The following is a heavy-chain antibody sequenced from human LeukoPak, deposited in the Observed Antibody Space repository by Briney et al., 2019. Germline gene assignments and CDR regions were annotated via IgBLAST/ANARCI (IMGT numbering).Heavy chain of an antibody. CDR2: INHSGST. D-gene: IGHD6-6*01. J-gene: IGHJ4*02. CDR3: ASARRQYSSSGY. Sequence: SETLSLTCAVSGGSISSSNWWSWVRQPPGKGLEWIGEINHSGSTNYNPSLKSRVTISVDTSKNQFSLKLSSVTAADTAVYYCASARRQYSSSGYWGQGTLVTVSS. V-gene: IGHV4-4*02. CDR1: GGSISSSNW.